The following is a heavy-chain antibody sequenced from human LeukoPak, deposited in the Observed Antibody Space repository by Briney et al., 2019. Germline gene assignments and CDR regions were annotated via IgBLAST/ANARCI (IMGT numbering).Heavy chain of an antibody. Sequence: PGGSLRLSCAASGFTFISYWMHWVRQALGKGLVWVSRINSDGSSTSYADSVKGRFTISRDNAKNTLYLQMNSLRAEDTAVYHCARDDYGDYNWYYYYYGMDVWGQGTTVTVSS. D-gene: IGHD4-17*01. CDR2: INSDGSST. CDR1: GFTFISYW. V-gene: IGHV3-74*01. CDR3: ARDDYGDYNWYYYYYGMDV. J-gene: IGHJ6*02.